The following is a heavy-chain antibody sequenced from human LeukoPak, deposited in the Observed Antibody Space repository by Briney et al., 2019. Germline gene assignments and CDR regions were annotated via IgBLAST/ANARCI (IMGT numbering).Heavy chain of an antibody. J-gene: IGHJ4*02. CDR3: ASPIVVVPATDY. V-gene: IGHV3-30*03. Sequence: GGSLRLSCAASGFTFSDYYMSWIRQAPGKGLEWVAVISYDGSNKYYADSVKGRFTISRDNSKNTLYLQMNSLRAEDTAVYYCASPIVVVPATDYWGQGTLVTVSS. CDR1: GFTFSDYY. CDR2: ISYDGSNK. D-gene: IGHD2-2*01.